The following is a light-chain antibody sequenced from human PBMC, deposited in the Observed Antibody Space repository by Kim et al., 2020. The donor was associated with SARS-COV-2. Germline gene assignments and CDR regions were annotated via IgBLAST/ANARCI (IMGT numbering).Light chain of an antibody. CDR2: GAS. CDR1: QSVSRNY. J-gene: IGKJ2*01. V-gene: IGKV3-20*01. CDR3: HHYSSSPYT. Sequence: LSPGERATLPCRASQSVSRNYLAWYQQKPGQSPRLLFYGASVRATGIPDRFSASGSGTDFTLTISRLEPEDFAVYYCHHYSSSPYTFGQGTKLEI.